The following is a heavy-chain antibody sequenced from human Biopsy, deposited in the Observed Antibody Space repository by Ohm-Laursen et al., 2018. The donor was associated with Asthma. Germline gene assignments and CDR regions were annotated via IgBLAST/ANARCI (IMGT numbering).Heavy chain of an antibody. CDR1: RFTYE. D-gene: IGHD6-19*01. CDR3: AREGVAGTHIED. J-gene: IGHJ4*02. CDR2: ISYDGSSI. Sequence: LRLSCAASRFTYEMHWVRQAPGKGLEWVAVISYDGSSIYYADSVKGRFTISRDNSKNTLSLQMNSLAAEDTAVYYCAREGVAGTHIEDWGQGTLVTVSS. V-gene: IGHV3-30-3*01.